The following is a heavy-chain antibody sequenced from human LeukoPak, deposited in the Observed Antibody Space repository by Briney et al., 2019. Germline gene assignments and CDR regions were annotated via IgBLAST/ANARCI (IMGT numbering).Heavy chain of an antibody. CDR1: GFNIGPYA. D-gene: IGHD2/OR15-2a*01. V-gene: IGHV3-43*02. CDR3: ATWAFYHNLDV. J-gene: IGHJ6*02. Sequence: GGSLRLSCAASGFNIGPYAMYWVRQGPGRGLEWVSVIKADGSGTFYSDSVRGRFTTSRDNSKNSLYLQMSSLTSDDTALYYCATWAFYHNLDVWGQGTTVAVSS. CDR2: IKADGSGT.